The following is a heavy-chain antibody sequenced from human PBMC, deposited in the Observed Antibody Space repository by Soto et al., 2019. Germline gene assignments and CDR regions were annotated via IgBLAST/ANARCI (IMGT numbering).Heavy chain of an antibody. CDR2: IYYSGST. V-gene: IGHV4-31*03. J-gene: IGHJ3*02. CDR3: ARGWIVVVPAAIWSAFDI. D-gene: IGHD2-2*01. Sequence: SETLSLTCTVSGGSISSGGYYWSWIRQHPGKGLEWIGYIYYSGSTYYSPSLKSRVTISVDTSKNHFSLKLSSVTAADTAVYYCARGWIVVVPAAIWSAFDIWGQGTMVTVSS. CDR1: GGSISSGGYY.